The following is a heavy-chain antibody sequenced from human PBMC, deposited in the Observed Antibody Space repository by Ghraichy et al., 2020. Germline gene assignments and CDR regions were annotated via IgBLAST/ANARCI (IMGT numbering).Heavy chain of an antibody. D-gene: IGHD6-19*01. CDR2: SYYSGIT. CDR1: GYSISSGFY. Sequence: SETLSLTCAVSGYSISSGFYWGWIRPPPGKGLEWIGSSYYSGITYYNPSLKSRVTISVDTSKNQFYLKLSSVTAADTAVYYCARDHIAVENPFDYWGQGTLVTVSS. J-gene: IGHJ4*02. V-gene: IGHV4-38-2*02. CDR3: ARDHIAVENPFDY.